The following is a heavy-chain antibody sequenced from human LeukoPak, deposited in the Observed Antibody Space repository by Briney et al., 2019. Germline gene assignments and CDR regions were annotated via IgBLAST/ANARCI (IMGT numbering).Heavy chain of an antibody. CDR1: GYSISSGYY. Sequence: SETLSLTCTVSGYSISSGYYWGWIRQPPGKGLEWIGSIYHSGSTYYNPSLKSRVTISVDTSKNQFSLKLSSVTAADTAVYYCAGVVGEIDYWGQGTLVTVSS. CDR2: IYHSGST. J-gene: IGHJ4*02. CDR3: AGVVGEIDY. V-gene: IGHV4-38-2*02.